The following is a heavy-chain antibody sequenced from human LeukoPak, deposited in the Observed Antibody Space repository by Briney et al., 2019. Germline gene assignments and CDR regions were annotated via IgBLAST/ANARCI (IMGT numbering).Heavy chain of an antibody. Sequence: EASVTVSCKASGYTFTSYAMNWVRQAPGQGLEWMAWMNLNSGNTGYAQKFQGRLTITRDTSISTVYMELSSLRSEDTAVYYCARGTINMVRGQRDYHYYMDVWGKGTTVTVSS. CDR1: GYTFTSYA. V-gene: IGHV1-8*03. CDR3: ARGTINMVRGQRDYHYYMDV. J-gene: IGHJ6*03. CDR2: MNLNSGNT. D-gene: IGHD3-10*01.